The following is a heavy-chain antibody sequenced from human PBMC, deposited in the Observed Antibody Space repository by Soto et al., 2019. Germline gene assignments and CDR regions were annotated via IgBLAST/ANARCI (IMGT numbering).Heavy chain of an antibody. D-gene: IGHD4-4*01. CDR3: ARVERWLQQLQH. V-gene: IGHV4-39*01. Sequence: PSETLSLTCTVSGGSISSSSYYWGWIRQPPGKGLEWIGSIYYSGSTYYNPSLKSRVTISVDTSKNQFSLKLSSVTAADTAVYYCARVERWLQQLQHWGQGTLVTVYS. CDR1: GGSISSSSYY. CDR2: IYYSGST. J-gene: IGHJ1*01.